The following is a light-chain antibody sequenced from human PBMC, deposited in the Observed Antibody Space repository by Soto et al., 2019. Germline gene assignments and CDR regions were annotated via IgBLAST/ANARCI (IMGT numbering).Light chain of an antibody. V-gene: IGKV1-5*01. CDR3: QQYNSYSPP. CDR1: QRISSW. CDR2: DAS. J-gene: IGKJ1*01. Sequence: DIQMTQSPSTLSASAGNRVTITYRASQRISSWLAWYQQKPGKAPKLLIYDASSLESGVPSRFSGSGSGTEFTLTISSLQPDDFATYYCQQYNSYSPPVGQGTKVDI.